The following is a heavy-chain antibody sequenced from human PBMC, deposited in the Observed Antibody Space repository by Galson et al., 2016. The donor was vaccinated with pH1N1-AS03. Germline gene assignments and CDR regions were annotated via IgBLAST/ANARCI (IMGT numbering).Heavy chain of an antibody. V-gene: IGHV3-7*03. CDR2: IKQDGSEK. CDR1: GFTLSNYW. J-gene: IGHJ4*02. CDR3: AREKFEGAFSGAMFDY. Sequence: SLRLSCAASGFTLSNYWMSWVRQAPGKGLEWVANIKQDGSEKYSVDSVKGRFTISRDNAKNSLYLQLNSLRAEDTAVYYCAREKFEGAFSGAMFDYWGQGTLVTVSS. D-gene: IGHD1-26*01.